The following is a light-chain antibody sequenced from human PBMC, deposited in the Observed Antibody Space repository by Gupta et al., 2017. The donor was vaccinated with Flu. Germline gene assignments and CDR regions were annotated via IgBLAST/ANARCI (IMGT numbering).Light chain of an antibody. CDR3: QGLDRSSDYV. Sequence: GKPARMTCGGNKSGRKIVHWYQQKPGHASVLVVYDDNHGAAGIPGRFSCSNSGNTATLTIRRVEVGEDDDYYGQGLDRSSDYVFATGTKFTVL. J-gene: IGLJ1*01. V-gene: IGLV3-21*03. CDR1: KSGRKI. CDR2: DDN.